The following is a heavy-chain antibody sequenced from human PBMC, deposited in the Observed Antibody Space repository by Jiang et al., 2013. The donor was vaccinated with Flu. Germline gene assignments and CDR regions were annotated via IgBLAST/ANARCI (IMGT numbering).Heavy chain of an antibody. V-gene: IGHV1-58*01. J-gene: IGHJ4*02. CDR2: IVVGSGNT. CDR3: AALNVYYYDSSGYDY. CDR1: FTSSA. D-gene: IGHD3-22*01. Sequence: FTSSAVQWVRQARGQRLEWIGWIVVGSGNTNYAQKFQERVTITRDMSTSTAYMELSSLRSEDTAVYYCAALNVYYYDSSGYDYWGQGTLVTVSS.